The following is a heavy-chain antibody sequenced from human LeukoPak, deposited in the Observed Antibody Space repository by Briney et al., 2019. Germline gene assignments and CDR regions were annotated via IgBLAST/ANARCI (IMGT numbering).Heavy chain of an antibody. CDR1: GFTFSSYW. Sequence: GGSLRLSCAASGFTFSSYWMSWVRQAPGKGLEWVANIEQDGSEKYYVDSVKGRFTISRDNAKNSLYLQMNSLGPEDTAVYYCARDPYSGNYGNYYYYYMDVWGKGTTVTISS. D-gene: IGHD1-26*01. J-gene: IGHJ6*03. CDR2: IEQDGSEK. V-gene: IGHV3-7*01. CDR3: ARDPYSGNYGNYYYYYMDV.